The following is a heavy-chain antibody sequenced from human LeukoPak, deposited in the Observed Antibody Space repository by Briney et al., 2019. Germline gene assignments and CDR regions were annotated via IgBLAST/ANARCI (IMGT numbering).Heavy chain of an antibody. CDR3: ARLKTGTQAFDY. CDR2: IYHSGGT. J-gene: IGHJ4*02. V-gene: IGHV4-30-2*01. D-gene: IGHD1-1*01. Sequence: PSQTLSLTCTFSGGSISSGGYYWNWIRQPPGKGLEWIGYIYHSGGTYYNPSLKSRVTISVDTSKNQFSLKLSSVTAADTAVYYCARLKTGTQAFDYWGQGTLVTVSS. CDR1: GGSISSGGYY.